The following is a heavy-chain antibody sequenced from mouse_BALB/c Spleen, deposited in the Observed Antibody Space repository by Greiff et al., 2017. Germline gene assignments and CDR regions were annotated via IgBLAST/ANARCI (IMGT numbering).Heavy chain of an antibody. D-gene: IGHD1-1*01. CDR2: IDPENGDT. V-gene: IGHV14-4*02. CDR3: NSYYYASPIDY. CDR1: GFNIKDYY. J-gene: IGHJ2*01. Sequence: EVKLVESGAELVRSGASVKLSCTASGFNIKDYYMHWVKQRPEQGLEWIGWIDPENGDTEYAPKFQGKATMTADTSSNTAYLQLSSLTSEDTAVYYWNSYYYASPIDYWGQGTTLTVSS.